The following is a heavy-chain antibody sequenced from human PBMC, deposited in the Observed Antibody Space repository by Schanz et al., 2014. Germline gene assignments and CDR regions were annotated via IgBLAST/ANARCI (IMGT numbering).Heavy chain of an antibody. V-gene: IGHV3-33*01. J-gene: IGHJ4*02. CDR1: GFSLNTYG. CDR2: IWNNGVTK. CDR3: ARPRFDYGEVDY. D-gene: IGHD4-17*01. Sequence: QVQMAESGGGVVQPGRSLRLSCSVSGFSLNTYGIHWFRQPAGKGLEWVAVIWNNGVTKYYADSVRGRFTISRDRFQNTLYLRMSSLRAEDTAVYYCARPRFDYGEVDYWGQGTLVTVSS.